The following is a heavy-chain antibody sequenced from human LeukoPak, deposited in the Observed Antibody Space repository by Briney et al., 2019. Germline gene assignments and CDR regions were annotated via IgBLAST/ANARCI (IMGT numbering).Heavy chain of an antibody. CDR2: IYPGDSDT. J-gene: IGHJ3*02. V-gene: IGHV5-51*01. D-gene: IGHD3-10*01. Sequence: GGSLKISCKGSGYSFATYWIGWVRQMPGKGLEWMGIIYPGDSDTRYRPSFQGQVTISADKSISTAYLQWSSLRASDTAMYYCASSPNLYGSGSYYTDDAFDIWGQGTMVTVSS. CDR1: GYSFATYW. CDR3: ASSPNLYGSGSYYTDDAFDI.